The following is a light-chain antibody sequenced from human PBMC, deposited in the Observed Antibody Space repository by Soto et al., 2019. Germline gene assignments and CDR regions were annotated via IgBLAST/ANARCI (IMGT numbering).Light chain of an antibody. Sequence: QAVVTQPPSVSGAPGQRVTISCTGSSSNIGATYDVHWYQQLPGTAPRLLIYANTVRPSGVPDRFSGSKSGTSASLAISGLQSEDEADYYCATWDDSLNGYVFGTGTKVTVL. CDR1: SSNIGATYD. J-gene: IGLJ1*01. CDR2: ANT. V-gene: IGLV1-40*01. CDR3: ATWDDSLNGYV.